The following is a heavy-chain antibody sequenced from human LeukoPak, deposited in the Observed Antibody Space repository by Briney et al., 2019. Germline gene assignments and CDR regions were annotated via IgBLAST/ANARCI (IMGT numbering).Heavy chain of an antibody. CDR3: ARRYCSGGSCYSSFDY. CDR1: GGSISSYY. J-gene: IGHJ4*02. V-gene: IGHV4-59*08. D-gene: IGHD2-15*01. Sequence: SETLSLTCTVSGGSISSYYWSWIRQPPGKGLEWIGYIYYSGSTNYNPSLKSRVTISVDTSKNQFSLKLSSATAAGTAVYYCARRYCSGGSCYSSFDYWGQGSLVTVSS. CDR2: IYYSGST.